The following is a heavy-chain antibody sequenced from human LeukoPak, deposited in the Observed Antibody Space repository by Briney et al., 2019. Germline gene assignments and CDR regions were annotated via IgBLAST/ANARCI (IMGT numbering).Heavy chain of an antibody. CDR3: ARDAGVALTLSY. J-gene: IGHJ4*02. V-gene: IGHV3-23*01. CDR1: GFTFSSYA. D-gene: IGHD3-22*01. Sequence: PGGPLRLSCAASGFTFSSYAMSWVRQAPGKELEWVSRIGESGDSTKYADSVKGRFTISRDNAKNSLYLQMNSLGAEDTAVYYCARDAGVALTLSYWGQGTLVTVSS. CDR2: IGESGDST.